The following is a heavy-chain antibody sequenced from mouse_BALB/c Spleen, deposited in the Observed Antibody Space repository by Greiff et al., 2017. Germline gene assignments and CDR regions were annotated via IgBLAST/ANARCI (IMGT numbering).Heavy chain of an antibody. CDR1: GFAFSRYW. Sequence: EVNVVESGGGLVQPGGSLKLSCAASGFAFSRYWMSWVRQAPGKGLEWIGEINPDSSTINYTPTLKDKFIISRDNAKNTLYLQMSKVRSEDTALYYCAYLAWFAYWGQGTLVTVSA. CDR2: INPDSSTI. J-gene: IGHJ3*01. V-gene: IGHV4-1*02. CDR3: AYLAWFAY.